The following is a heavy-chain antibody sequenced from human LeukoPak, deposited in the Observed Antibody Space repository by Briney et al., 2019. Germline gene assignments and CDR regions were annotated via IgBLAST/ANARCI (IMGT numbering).Heavy chain of an antibody. CDR3: TRDLEY. Sequence: GGSLRLSCGASGYTFSDYTMNWGRQAPGKGPELISYSSSGGSVMHYADSVKGRFTISRGNVENSLYLQMNSLRVEDTAVYYCTRDLEYWGQGVLVTVSS. CDR1: GYTFSDYT. V-gene: IGHV3-48*01. J-gene: IGHJ4*02. CDR2: SSSGGSVM.